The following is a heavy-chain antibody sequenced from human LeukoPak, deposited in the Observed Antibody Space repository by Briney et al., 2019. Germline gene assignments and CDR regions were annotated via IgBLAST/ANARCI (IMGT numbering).Heavy chain of an antibody. CDR2: ISSSCSYI. J-gene: IGHJ5*02. Sequence: PGGSLRLSRAASGFTFSSYSMNWVRQAPGKGLEWVSSISSSCSYIYYADSVKGRFTISRDNAKDSLYLQMISLRAEDTAVYYCARGFEYSSPWGQGTLVTVSS. D-gene: IGHD6-6*01. CDR3: ARGFEYSSP. V-gene: IGHV3-21*01. CDR1: GFTFSSYS.